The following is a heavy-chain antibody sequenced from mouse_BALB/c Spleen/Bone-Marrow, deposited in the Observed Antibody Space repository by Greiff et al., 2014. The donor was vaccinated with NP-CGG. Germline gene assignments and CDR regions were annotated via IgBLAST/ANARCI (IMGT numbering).Heavy chain of an antibody. J-gene: IGHJ4*01. Sequence: VQLQQSGGELVEPGGSGKLSCTASGFNIKETYMDWGEQRPEQGLGWIGRIDPANGNTKYDPKFQGKATITADTSSNTAYLQLSSLTSEDTAVYYCARWEYYAMDYWGQGTSVTVSS. CDR2: IDPANGNT. D-gene: IGHD4-1*01. V-gene: IGHV14-3*02. CDR1: GFNIKETY. CDR3: ARWEYYAMDY.